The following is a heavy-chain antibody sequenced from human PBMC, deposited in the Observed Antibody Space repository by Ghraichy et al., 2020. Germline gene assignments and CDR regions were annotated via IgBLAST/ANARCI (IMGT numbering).Heavy chain of an antibody. CDR2: INHSGST. CDR1: GGSFSGYY. V-gene: IGHV4-34*01. CDR3: AREVRLAGYGMDV. Sequence: SQTLSLTCAVYGGSFSGYYWSWIRQPPGKGLEWIGEINHSGSTNYNPSLKSRVTISVDTSKNQFSLKLSSVTAADTAVYYCAREVRLAGYGMDVWGQGTTVTVSS. D-gene: IGHD3-9*01. J-gene: IGHJ6*02.